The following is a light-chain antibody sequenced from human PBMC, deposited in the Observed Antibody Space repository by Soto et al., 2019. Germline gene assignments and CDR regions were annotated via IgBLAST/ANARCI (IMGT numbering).Light chain of an antibody. V-gene: IGKV1-5*03. CDR3: QQYDSYPRT. CDR2: EGS. CDR1: QSVRTW. J-gene: IGKJ1*01. Sequence: DIQMTQSPSALSSSVGDRVTITCRASQSVRTWLAWYRQKPGEAPKLLIYEGSTFERGGPARFSGSGSGTEFTLTISRLQPDDFATFYGQQYDSYPRTFGQGTKVEVK.